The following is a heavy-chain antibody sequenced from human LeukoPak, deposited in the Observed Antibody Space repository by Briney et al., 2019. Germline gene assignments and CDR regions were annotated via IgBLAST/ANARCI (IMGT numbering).Heavy chain of an antibody. CDR2: TSYSGST. D-gene: IGHD2-21*02. V-gene: IGHV4-59*01. Sequence: SETLSLTCTVTGGSTSIYYWSWIRQPPGKGPECIGYTSYSGSTDYSPSLKSRVTISLDTSKNQFSLRLTSVTAADTAVYYCARTARVFDYWGQGILVTVSS. CDR3: ARTARVFDY. CDR1: GGSTSIYY. J-gene: IGHJ4*02.